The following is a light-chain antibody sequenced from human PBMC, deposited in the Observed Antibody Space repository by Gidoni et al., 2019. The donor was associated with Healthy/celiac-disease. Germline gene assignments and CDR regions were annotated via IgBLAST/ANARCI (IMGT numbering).Light chain of an antibody. V-gene: IGKV1-39*01. Sequence: DIQMTQSPSSLSASVGDRVTITCRASQSISSYLNWYQQKPGKAPKLLIYAASSLQSGVPSRFSGSGSGTDFTLTISSLQPGDFATYYCQQSYNTPFTFXPXTKVDIK. CDR2: AAS. J-gene: IGKJ3*01. CDR1: QSISSY. CDR3: QQSYNTPFT.